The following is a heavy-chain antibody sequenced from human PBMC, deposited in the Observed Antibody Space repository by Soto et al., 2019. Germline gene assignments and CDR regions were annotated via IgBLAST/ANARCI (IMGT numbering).Heavy chain of an antibody. CDR2: ISAYNGNT. D-gene: IGHD2-2*01. J-gene: IGHJ6*02. CDR1: GYTFTSYG. V-gene: IGHV1-18*01. Sequence: QVQLVQSGAEVKKPGASVKVSCKASGYTFTSYGISWVRQAPGQGLEWMGWISAYNGNTNYAQKLQGRVTMTTDTPTSTAYMELRSLRSADTAVYYCARGAVVPAANLYYYGMDVWGQGTKVTVSS. CDR3: ARGAVVPAANLYYYGMDV.